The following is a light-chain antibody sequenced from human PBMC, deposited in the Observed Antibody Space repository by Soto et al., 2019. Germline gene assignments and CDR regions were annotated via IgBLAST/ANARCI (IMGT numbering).Light chain of an antibody. J-gene: IGKJ1*01. Sequence: EIVLTQSPATLSLSPWERATLSCRASQSVSSYLAWYQQKPGQAPRLLIYDASNRATGIPARFSGSGSGTEFTLTISSLQSEDFALYYCQQYNDWPLTFGQGTKVDIK. CDR3: QQYNDWPLT. CDR1: QSVSSY. CDR2: DAS. V-gene: IGKV3-11*01.